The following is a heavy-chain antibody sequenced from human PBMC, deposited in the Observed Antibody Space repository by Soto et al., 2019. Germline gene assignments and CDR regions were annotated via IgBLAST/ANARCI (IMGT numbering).Heavy chain of an antibody. D-gene: IGHD6-25*01. CDR3: VRDWQRAFDT. CDR1: GFALSSHW. CDR2: VNTDGSST. J-gene: IGHJ3*02. V-gene: IGHV3-74*01. Sequence: GGSLRLSCAASGFALSSHWMHWVRHAPGKGLVWVSRVNTDGSSTTYADFVKGRFTISRDNAKNTLYLQMNSLTADDTAVYYCVRDWQRAFDTWDQGTMVTVSS.